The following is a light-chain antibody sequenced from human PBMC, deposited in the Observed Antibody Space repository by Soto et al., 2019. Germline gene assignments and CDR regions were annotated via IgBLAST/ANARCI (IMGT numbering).Light chain of an antibody. V-gene: IGKV3-11*01. CDR1: ASVSSD. J-gene: IGKJ4*02. Sequence: IVLTQSPGTLSLSAGERTTIPXRASASVSSDLAWYQQQPGXSPRXXXADXSNMEAGSPARLSGSGSATDFTLTISGLEPEYFAVYYCQQRHNGTLTFGGGTKVDIK. CDR3: QQRHNGTLT. CDR2: DXS.